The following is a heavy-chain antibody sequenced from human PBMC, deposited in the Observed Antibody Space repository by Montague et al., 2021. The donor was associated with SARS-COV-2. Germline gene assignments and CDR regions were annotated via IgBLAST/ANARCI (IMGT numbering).Heavy chain of an antibody. Sequence: SETLSLTCTVPGGSFIGYYWCWIRQPPGKGLEWIGEINHNGNTQYNPSLKSRLTMSLDTSRTHISLQVTSVTAADTAVYFCARRLYSFGSGTYRDWGQGTLVTVS. CDR2: INHNGNT. CDR1: GGSFIGYY. D-gene: IGHD3-10*01. V-gene: IGHV4-34*01. CDR3: ARRLYSFGSGTYRD. J-gene: IGHJ4*02.